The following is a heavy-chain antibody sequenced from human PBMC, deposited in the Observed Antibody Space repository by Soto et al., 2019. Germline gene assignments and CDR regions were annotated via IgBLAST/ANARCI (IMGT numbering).Heavy chain of an antibody. CDR2: IYHSGST. Sequence: PSVTLPLPWAVSGGSISSNNWSSWVRHPPGKGLEWFGEIYHSGSTNYHPSLKSRVTISVDKSKTQFSLKLTPLTAADTAVYYGASWITFGWIFCGSWG. J-gene: IGHJ6*01. CDR1: GGSISSNNW. CDR3: ASWITFGWIFCGS. D-gene: IGHD3-9*01. V-gene: IGHV4-4*02.